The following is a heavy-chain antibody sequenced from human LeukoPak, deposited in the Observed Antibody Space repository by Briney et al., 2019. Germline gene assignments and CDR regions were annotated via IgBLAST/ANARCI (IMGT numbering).Heavy chain of an antibody. CDR3: ARGGGLDV. J-gene: IGHJ6*02. V-gene: IGHV3-74*01. CDR1: GFAFSSNW. D-gene: IGHD3-16*01. CDR2: INSGGSGT. Sequence: PGGSLRLSCAASGFAFSSNWMHWVRQAPGKGLVWVSRINSGGSGTSYADSVEGRFTISRDNAKNSLYLQMSNLRAEDTAVYFCARGGGLDVWGQGATVTVSS.